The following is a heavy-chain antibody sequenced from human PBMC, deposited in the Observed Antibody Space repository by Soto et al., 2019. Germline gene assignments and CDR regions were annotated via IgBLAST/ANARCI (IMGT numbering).Heavy chain of an antibody. CDR3: GRVLAGNWNDDPSGGAFDL. V-gene: IGHV1-46*03. CDR1: GYTFTSYY. D-gene: IGHD1-1*01. Sequence: ASVKVSCKASGYTFTSYYMHWVRQAPGQGLEWMGRIYPSDGSTSYAQKFQGRVTMTGDTSTSTAYMELSSLSSEDTAVYYCGRVLAGNWNDDPSGGAFDLWGQGTKVTV. CDR2: IYPSDGST. J-gene: IGHJ3*01.